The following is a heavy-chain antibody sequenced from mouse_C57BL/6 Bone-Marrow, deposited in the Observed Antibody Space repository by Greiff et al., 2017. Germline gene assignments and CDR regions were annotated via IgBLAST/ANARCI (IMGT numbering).Heavy chain of an antibody. Sequence: EVKLVESGGDLVKPGGSLKLSFAASGFPFSSYGMSWVRQTPDKRLEWVATISSGGSYTYYPDSVKGRFTISRDNAKNTLYLQMSSLKSEDTAMYYCARRFSSSFAYWGQGTLVTVSA. D-gene: IGHD1-1*01. CDR2: ISSGGSYT. CDR3: ARRFSSSFAY. J-gene: IGHJ3*01. CDR1: GFPFSSYG. V-gene: IGHV5-6*02.